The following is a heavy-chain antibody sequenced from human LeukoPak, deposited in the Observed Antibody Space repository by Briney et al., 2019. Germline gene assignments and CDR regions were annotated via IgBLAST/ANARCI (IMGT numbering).Heavy chain of an antibody. V-gene: IGHV4-59*01. CDR3: AGNWVNDAFDI. J-gene: IGHJ3*02. D-gene: IGHD7-27*01. Sequence: SETLSLTCTVSGGSTSSYYWSWIRQPPGKGLEWIGYIYYSGSTNYNPSLKSRVTISVDTSKNQFSLKLSSVTAADTAVYYCAGNWVNDAFDIWGQGTVVTVSS. CDR2: IYYSGST. CDR1: GGSTSSYY.